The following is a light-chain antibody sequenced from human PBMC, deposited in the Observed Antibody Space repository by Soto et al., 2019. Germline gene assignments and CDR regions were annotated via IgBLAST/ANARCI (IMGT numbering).Light chain of an antibody. CDR1: TSDVGGYNY. J-gene: IGLJ1*01. CDR2: DVI. CDR3: TSYTSSATHV. V-gene: IGLV2-14*01. Sequence: QSVLTQPASVSGSPGQSITISRTGTTSDVGGYNYVSWHQQHPGKAPKLMIYDVINRPSGVSNRFSGSKSDNTASLTISGLQVEYEADNYCTSYTSSATHVFGRGTKVTVL.